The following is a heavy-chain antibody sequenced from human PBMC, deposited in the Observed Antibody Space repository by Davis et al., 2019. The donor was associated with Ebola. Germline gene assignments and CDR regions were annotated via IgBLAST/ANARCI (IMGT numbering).Heavy chain of an antibody. CDR3: ARGPEYNSDSKVYLFDY. D-gene: IGHD1-20*01. CDR1: GFDFKVYA. Sequence: PGGSLRLSCAASGFDFKVYAMQWVRQAPGKALEWLAHISHDGSSQSYPDFVKGRLIVSRDNSKNTLSLQMDSLRAEDTAVFYCARGPEYNSDSKVYLFDYWGQGTPVTVSS. J-gene: IGHJ4*02. V-gene: IGHV3-30*04. CDR2: ISHDGSSQ.